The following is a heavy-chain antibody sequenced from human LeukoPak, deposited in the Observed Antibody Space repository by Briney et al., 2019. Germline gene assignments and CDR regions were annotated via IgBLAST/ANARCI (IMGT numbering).Heavy chain of an antibody. CDR1: GGSISSGSYY. CDR2: IYTSGST. D-gene: IGHD3-22*01. V-gene: IGHV4-61*02. CDR3: AREGKDSSGYYYESWFDP. J-gene: IGHJ5*02. Sequence: SQTLSLTCTVSGGSISSGSYYWSWIRQPAGKGLEWIGRIYTSGSTNYNPSLKSRVTISVDTSKNQFSLKLSSVTAADTAVCYCAREGKDSSGYYYESWFDPWGQGTLVTVSS.